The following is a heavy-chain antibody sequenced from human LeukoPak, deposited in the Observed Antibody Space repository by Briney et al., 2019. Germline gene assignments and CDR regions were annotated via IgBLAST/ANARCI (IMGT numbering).Heavy chain of an antibody. J-gene: IGHJ4*02. Sequence: PGGSLRLSCAASGFTFSSYSMNWVRQAPGKGLEWVSSISGSSSYIYYADSVKGRFTISRDNAKNSLYLQMNSLRAEDTAVYYCASSGYESSIDYWGQGTLVTVSS. D-gene: IGHD5-12*01. CDR3: ASSGYESSIDY. CDR2: ISGSSSYI. V-gene: IGHV3-21*01. CDR1: GFTFSSYS.